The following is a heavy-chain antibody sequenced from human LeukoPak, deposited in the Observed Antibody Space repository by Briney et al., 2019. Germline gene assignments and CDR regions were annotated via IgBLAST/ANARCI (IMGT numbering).Heavy chain of an antibody. CDR1: GFTFDDYA. CDR3: AKDGSSGYYYGMDV. CDR2: ISWNSGSI. V-gene: IGHV3-9*01. J-gene: IGHJ6*02. Sequence: PGGSLRLSCAASGFTFDDYAMHWVRHAPGKGLEWVSGISWNSGSIGYADSVKGRFTISRDNSKNTLYLQMNSLRAEDTAVYYCAKDGSSGYYYGMDVWGQGTTVTVSS.